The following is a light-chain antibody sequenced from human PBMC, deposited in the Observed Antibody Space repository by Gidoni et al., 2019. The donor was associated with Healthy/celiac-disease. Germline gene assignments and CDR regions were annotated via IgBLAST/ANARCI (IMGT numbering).Light chain of an antibody. V-gene: IGKV3-11*01. Sequence: EIVLTQFPATLSWTPGERTTLPCRASQCVSSYLAWYQHNPGQAPRHLIYDASNSATGIPARFSGSGSGTDFTLTISSLEPEDFAVYYCQQRSNWPPLTFXGXTKVEIK. J-gene: IGKJ4*01. CDR2: DAS. CDR1: QCVSSY. CDR3: QQRSNWPPLT.